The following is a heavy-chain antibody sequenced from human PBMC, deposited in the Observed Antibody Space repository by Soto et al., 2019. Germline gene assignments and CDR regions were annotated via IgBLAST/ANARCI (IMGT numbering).Heavy chain of an antibody. CDR1: GGTFGSYA. CDR2: IIPIFGTA. V-gene: IGHV1-69*13. J-gene: IGHJ3*02. CDR3: ARDGEGAHDAFDI. D-gene: IGHD3-3*01. Sequence: ASVKVSCKASGGTFGSYAISWVRQAPGQGLEWMGGIIPIFGTANYAQKFQGRVTITADESTSTAYMELSSLRSEDTAVYYCARDGEGAHDAFDIWGQGTMVTVSS.